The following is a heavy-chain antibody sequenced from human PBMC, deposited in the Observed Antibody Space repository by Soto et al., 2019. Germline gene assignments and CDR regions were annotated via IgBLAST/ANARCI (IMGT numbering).Heavy chain of an antibody. CDR2: IIPIFGTA. Sequence: SVKVSCKTSGGTFSSYAISWVRQAPGQGLEWMGGIIPIFGTANYAQKFQGRVTITADESTSTAYMELSSLRSEDTAVYYCARGTRMTTFHNWFDPWGQGTLVTVSS. V-gene: IGHV1-69*13. CDR3: ARGTRMTTFHNWFDP. J-gene: IGHJ5*02. CDR1: GGTFSSYA. D-gene: IGHD3-16*01.